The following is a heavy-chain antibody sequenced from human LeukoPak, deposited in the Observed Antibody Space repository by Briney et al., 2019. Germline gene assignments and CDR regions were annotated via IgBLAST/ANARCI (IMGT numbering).Heavy chain of an antibody. V-gene: IGHV1-2*02. Sequence: ASVKVSCKASGYTFTGYYMHWVRQAPGQGLEWMGWINPNSGGTNYAQKFQGRVTMTRDTSISTAYMELSRLRSDDTAVYYCARVPTYYYDSSGYIWGQGTLVTVSS. J-gene: IGHJ4*02. D-gene: IGHD3-22*01. CDR2: INPNSGGT. CDR1: GYTFTGYY. CDR3: ARVPTYYYDSSGYI.